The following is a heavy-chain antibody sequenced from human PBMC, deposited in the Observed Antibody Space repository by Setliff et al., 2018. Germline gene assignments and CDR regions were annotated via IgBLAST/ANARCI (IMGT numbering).Heavy chain of an antibody. CDR3: ARDPYYYDSSGYSY. D-gene: IGHD3-22*01. CDR1: GFTFSSYW. CDR2: IKQDGSEK. J-gene: IGHJ4*02. V-gene: IGHV3-7*01. Sequence: GSLRLSCAASGFTFSSYWMSWVRQAPGKGLEWVANIKQDGSEKYFVDSVKGRFTISRDNAKNSLYLQMNSLRAEDTAMYYCARDPYYYDSSGYSYWGQGTLVTVSS.